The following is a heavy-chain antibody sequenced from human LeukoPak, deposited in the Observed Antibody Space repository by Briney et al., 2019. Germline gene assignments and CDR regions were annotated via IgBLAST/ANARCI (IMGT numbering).Heavy chain of an antibody. Sequence: GGSLRLSCAASGFTFSSYSMNWVRQAPGKGLEWVSSISSSSSYIYYADSVKGRLTISRDNAKNSLYLQMNSLRAEDTAVYYCAREEYSGSYYGGIHLDYWGQGTLVTVSS. CDR3: AREEYSGSYYGGIHLDY. V-gene: IGHV3-21*01. J-gene: IGHJ4*02. CDR2: ISSSSSYI. CDR1: GFTFSSYS. D-gene: IGHD1-26*01.